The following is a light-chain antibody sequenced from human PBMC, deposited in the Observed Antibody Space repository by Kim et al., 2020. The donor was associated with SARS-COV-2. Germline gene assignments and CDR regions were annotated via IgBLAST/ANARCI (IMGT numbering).Light chain of an antibody. V-gene: IGKV3D-7*01. CDR2: DTS. CDR1: HSVSSSF. CDR3: HQDDNIPFT. J-gene: IGKJ2*01. Sequence: EIAMTQSPATLSLSPGERATLSCRASHSVSSSFLSWYQQKPGQAPRLLIYDTSIRVTGIPARFSGSGSGTDFTLTINSLQPEDSAVYYCHQDDNIPFTFGQGTKLEI.